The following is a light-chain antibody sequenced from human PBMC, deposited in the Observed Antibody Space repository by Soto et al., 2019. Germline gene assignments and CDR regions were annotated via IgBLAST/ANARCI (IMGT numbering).Light chain of an antibody. Sequence: EIVLTQSPATLSLSPGERATLSCRASQSVSSYLAWYQQKPGQAPRLLIYDASNRATCIPARFSGSGSGTDLTLTISRLEPEDVAVYYCQQRSNWPTFGQGTKVEIK. J-gene: IGKJ1*01. V-gene: IGKV3-11*01. CDR2: DAS. CDR1: QSVSSY. CDR3: QQRSNWPT.